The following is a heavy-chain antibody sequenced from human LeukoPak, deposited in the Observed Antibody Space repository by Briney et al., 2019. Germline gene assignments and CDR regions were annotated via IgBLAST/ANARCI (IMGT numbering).Heavy chain of an antibody. J-gene: IGHJ4*02. CDR2: INHSGST. CDR1: GGSFSGYY. Sequence: PSETLSLTCAVYGGSFSGYYWNWIRQPPGKGLEWIGEINHSGSTNYNPSLKSRVTISVDTSKNQFSLKLSSVTAADTAVYYCTRGRAYYDSTGYYYWGRGILVTVSS. CDR3: TRGRAYYDSTGYYY. D-gene: IGHD3-22*01. V-gene: IGHV4-34*01.